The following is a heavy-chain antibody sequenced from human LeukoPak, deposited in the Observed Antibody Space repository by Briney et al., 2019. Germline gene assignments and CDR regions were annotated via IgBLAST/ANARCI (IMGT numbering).Heavy chain of an antibody. Sequence: SETLSLTCTVSGGSISSSSYYWGWIRQPPGKGLEWIGSIYYSGSTYYNPSLKSRVTISVDTSKNRFSRKLSSVTAPDMAVHYCARIKYSSSCDSSGHGTLVSVSS. CDR2: IYYSGST. J-gene: IGHJ4*03. CDR3: ARIKYSSSCDS. V-gene: IGHV4-39*07. D-gene: IGHD6-6*01. CDR1: GGSISSSSYY.